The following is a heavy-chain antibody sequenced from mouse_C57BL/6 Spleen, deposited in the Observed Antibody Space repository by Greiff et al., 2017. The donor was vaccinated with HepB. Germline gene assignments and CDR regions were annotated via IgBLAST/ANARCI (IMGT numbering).Heavy chain of an antibody. V-gene: IGHV1-53*01. CDR1: GYTFTSYW. J-gene: IGHJ2*01. Sequence: VQLQQPGTELVKPGASVKLSCKASGYTFTSYWMHWVKQRPGQGLEWIGNINPSNGGTNFNEKFKSKASLTVDKSSSTAYMQLSSLTSEDSAVYYCASHYGSRRDYFDYWGQGTTLTVSS. D-gene: IGHD1-1*01. CDR3: ASHYGSRRDYFDY. CDR2: INPSNGGT.